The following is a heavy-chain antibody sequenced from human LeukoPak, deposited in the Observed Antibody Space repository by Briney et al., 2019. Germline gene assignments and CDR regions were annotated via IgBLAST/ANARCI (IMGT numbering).Heavy chain of an antibody. V-gene: IGHV4-34*01. J-gene: IGHJ4*02. CDR3: ALGDNYGDYEVDY. CDR1: DGSVPSYY. Sequence: NSSETLSLTCTVSDGSVPSYYWSWIRQPPGKGLEWIGEINRSGSIYYNPSLKSRVTISVETSKNQFSLKISSVTAADTAVYYCALGDNYGDYEVDYWGQGTLVTVSS. CDR2: INRSGSI. D-gene: IGHD4-17*01.